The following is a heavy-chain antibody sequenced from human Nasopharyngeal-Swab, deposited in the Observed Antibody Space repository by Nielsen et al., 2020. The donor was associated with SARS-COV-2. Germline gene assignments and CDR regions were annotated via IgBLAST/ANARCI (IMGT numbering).Heavy chain of an antibody. V-gene: IGHV3-73*01. CDR2: IRSKGNSYAT. CDR1: GFIFSDSA. D-gene: IGHD2-15*01. Sequence: GGSLRLSCEASGFIFSDSAIHWVRQASGKGLEWVGRIRSKGNSYATAYAASVKGRFTISRDDSKNTAYLQMNSLITEDTAVYYCTRCGGSCYTGKDYWGQGTLVTVSS. J-gene: IGHJ4*02. CDR3: TRCGGSCYTGKDY.